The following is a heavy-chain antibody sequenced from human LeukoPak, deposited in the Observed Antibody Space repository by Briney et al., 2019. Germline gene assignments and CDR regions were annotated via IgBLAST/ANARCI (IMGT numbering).Heavy chain of an antibody. J-gene: IGHJ4*02. D-gene: IGHD5-18*01. CDR1: GYTFTSYD. CDR3: ARTRGYSYGYGDY. CDR2: MNPNSGNT. V-gene: IGHV1-8*01. Sequence: ASVKVSCKASGYTFTSYDINWVRQATGQGLEWMGWMNPNSGNTGYAQKFQGRVTMTRNTSISTAYMELSSLRSDDTAVYYCARTRGYSYGYGDYWGQGTLVTVSS.